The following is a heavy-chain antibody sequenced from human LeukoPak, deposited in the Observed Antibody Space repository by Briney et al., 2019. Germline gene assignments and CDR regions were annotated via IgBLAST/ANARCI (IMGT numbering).Heavy chain of an antibody. Sequence: RPGGSLRLSCAASGFTFRSYVMSWVRQAPGKGLEWVSVISGSGGSTHYADSVKGRFTISRDNARNSLYLQMNSLRGEDTAVYYCARSAGNVLTGQDSYFDNWGQGTLVTVSS. J-gene: IGHJ4*02. V-gene: IGHV3-23*01. CDR3: ARSAGNVLTGQDSYFDN. CDR2: ISGSGGST. CDR1: GFTFRSYV. D-gene: IGHD3-9*01.